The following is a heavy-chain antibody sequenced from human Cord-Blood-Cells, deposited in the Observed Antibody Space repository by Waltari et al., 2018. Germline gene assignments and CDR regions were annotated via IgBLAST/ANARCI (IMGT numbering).Heavy chain of an antibody. V-gene: IGHV4-59*11. Sequence: QVQLPESGPGLVKPSATLSPTCTVPGGSISRHYWSSIRQPPGKGLEWIGYIYYSGSTNYNPSLKSRVTISVDTSKNQFSLKLSSVTAADTAVYYCARGREGSSSWYYFDYWGQGTLVTVSS. D-gene: IGHD6-13*01. CDR3: ARGREGSSSWYYFDY. J-gene: IGHJ4*02. CDR2: IYYSGST. CDR1: GGSISRHY.